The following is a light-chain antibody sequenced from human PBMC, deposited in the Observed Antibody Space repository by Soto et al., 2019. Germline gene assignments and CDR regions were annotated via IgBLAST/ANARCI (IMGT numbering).Light chain of an antibody. J-gene: IGKJ1*01. CDR2: AAS. Sequence: DIQMTQAPSSLSASVGDRVTITCRASQSINNCLAWYQQKPEKVTELLIYAASTLQSGVPSRFSASGSGESFTLTITSLHPEDVQSYYCQKYNITPWKFDHGTKVEI. V-gene: IGKV1-27*01. CDR1: QSINNC. CDR3: QKYNITPWK.